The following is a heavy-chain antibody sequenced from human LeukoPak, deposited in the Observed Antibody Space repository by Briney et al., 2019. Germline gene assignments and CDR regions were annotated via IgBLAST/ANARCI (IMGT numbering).Heavy chain of an antibody. J-gene: IGHJ3*02. CDR1: GLIFSEYE. V-gene: IGHV3-48*03. CDR2: ISSSGGSI. D-gene: IGHD3-10*01. Sequence: GGSLRLSCAASGLIFSEYEMNWVRQAPGKGLEWVSYISSSGGSIYNADSVRGRFTISRNNGKNSLYLQMNSLRAEDTAVYYCARGRRLWFGETHDAFDMWGVGTMVTVSS. CDR3: ARGRRLWFGETHDAFDM.